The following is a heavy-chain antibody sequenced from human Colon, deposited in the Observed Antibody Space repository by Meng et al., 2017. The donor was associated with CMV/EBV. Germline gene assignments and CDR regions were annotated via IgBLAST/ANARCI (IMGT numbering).Heavy chain of an antibody. V-gene: IGHV1-2*02. J-gene: IGHJ4*02. CDR3: ATLSIYDSTVADF. Sequence: ASVKVPCKASGYVFTIHYIHWIRQVPGQGLEWVGWMSPNSGDTRYAPRFEGRVTMTGRTPISTAYLEVTDLTSADTAIYYCATLSIYDSTVADFWGQGTLVTVSS. CDR2: MSPNSGDT. CDR1: GYVFTIHY. D-gene: IGHD4-17*01.